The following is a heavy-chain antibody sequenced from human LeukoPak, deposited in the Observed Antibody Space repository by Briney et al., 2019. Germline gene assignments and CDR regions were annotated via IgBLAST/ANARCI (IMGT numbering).Heavy chain of an antibody. Sequence: SETLSPTCIVSGASINNYFWTWIRQPAGKGLEWISRIYSGGSTIYNPSLNSRVTMSLDTSKNQFSLKLISVTAADTAVYYCARNSGDYWGQGTLVTVSS. CDR2: IYSGGST. J-gene: IGHJ4*02. CDR1: GASINNYF. D-gene: IGHD4-23*01. CDR3: ARNSGDY. V-gene: IGHV4-4*07.